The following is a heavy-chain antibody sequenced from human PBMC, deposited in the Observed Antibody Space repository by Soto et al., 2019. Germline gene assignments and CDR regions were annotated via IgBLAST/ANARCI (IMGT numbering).Heavy chain of an antibody. D-gene: IGHD2-2*01. CDR1: GGTFSSYA. Sequence: QVQLVQSGAEVKKPGSSVKVSCKASGGTFSSYAISWVRQAPGQGLEWMGGVIPIFGTANYAQKFQGRVTITADESTSTAYMELSSLRSEDTAMYYCASVGLESCSSTSCYYYYGMDVWGQGTTVTVSS. CDR3: ASVGLESCSSTSCYYYYGMDV. J-gene: IGHJ6*02. CDR2: VIPIFGTA. V-gene: IGHV1-69*01.